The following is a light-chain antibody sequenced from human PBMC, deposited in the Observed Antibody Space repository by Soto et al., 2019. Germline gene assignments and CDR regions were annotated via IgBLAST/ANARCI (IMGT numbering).Light chain of an antibody. CDR1: SGSVSTSYY. CDR2: STN. V-gene: IGLV8-61*01. J-gene: IGLJ3*02. Sequence: QTVVTQEPSFSVSPGRTVTLTCGLSSGSVSTSYYPSWYQQTPGQAPRTLIYSTNTRSSGVPDRFSGSILGNKAALTITGAQADDDSDYYCVLYMGSGILWVFGGGTKVTVL. CDR3: VLYMGSGILWV.